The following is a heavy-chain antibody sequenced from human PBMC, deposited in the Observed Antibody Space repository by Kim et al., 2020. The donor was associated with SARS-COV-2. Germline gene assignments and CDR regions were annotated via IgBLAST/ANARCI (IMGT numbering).Heavy chain of an antibody. D-gene: IGHD6-13*01. CDR2: ISYDGSNK. J-gene: IGHJ4*02. CDR3: ARSSWSLGYFDY. CDR1: GFTFSSYA. Sequence: GGSLRLSCAASGFTFSSYAMHWVRQAPGKGLEWVAVISYDGSNKYYADSVKGRFTISRDNSKNTLYLQMNSLRAEDTAVYYCARSSWSLGYFDYWGQGTLVTFSS. V-gene: IGHV3-30*04.